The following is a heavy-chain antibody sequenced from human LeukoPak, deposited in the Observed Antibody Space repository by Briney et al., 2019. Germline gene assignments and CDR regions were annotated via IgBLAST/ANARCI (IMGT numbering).Heavy chain of an antibody. CDR2: ISSGSSYI. CDR3: ARGQSGSYD. Sequence: PGGSLRLSCVASGFTFSGYSMIWVRQAPGKGLEWVSSISSGSSYIYYADSVKGRFTISRDNPKNSLYLQMNSLRAEDTAVYYCARGQSGSYDWGQGTLVTVSS. D-gene: IGHD1-26*01. V-gene: IGHV3-21*01. CDR1: GFTFSGYS. J-gene: IGHJ4*02.